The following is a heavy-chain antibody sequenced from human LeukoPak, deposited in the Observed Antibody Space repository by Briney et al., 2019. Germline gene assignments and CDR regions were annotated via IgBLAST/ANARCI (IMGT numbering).Heavy chain of an antibody. D-gene: IGHD3-10*01. V-gene: IGHV4-4*02. Sequence: SGTLSLTCAVSGGSISSSNWWSWVRQPPGKGLEWIGEIYHSGSTYYNPSLKSRVTISVDTSKNQFSLKLSSVTAADTAVYYCARRGFVTMVRGVIGSGYFDYWGQGTLVTVSS. J-gene: IGHJ4*02. CDR3: ARRGFVTMVRGVIGSGYFDY. CDR2: IYHSGST. CDR1: GGSISSSNW.